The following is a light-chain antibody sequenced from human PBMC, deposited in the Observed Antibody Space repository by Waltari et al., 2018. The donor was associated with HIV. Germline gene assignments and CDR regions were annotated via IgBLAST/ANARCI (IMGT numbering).Light chain of an antibody. CDR3: SSYASNTYVV. CDR1: NSDIGAYNY. CDR2: DVT. J-gene: IGLJ2*01. Sequence: QSALTQPASVSGSPGRSITISCTGTNSDIGAYNYVSWYQQHPGRAPKLILYDVTPRASGCSDRFSGSKSGNTASLTISGLLAEDEADYYCSSYASNTYVVFGGGTKLTVL. V-gene: IGLV2-14*01.